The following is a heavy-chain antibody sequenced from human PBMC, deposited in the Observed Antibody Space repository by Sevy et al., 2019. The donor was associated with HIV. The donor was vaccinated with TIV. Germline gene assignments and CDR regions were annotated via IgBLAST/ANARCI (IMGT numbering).Heavy chain of an antibody. J-gene: IGHJ4*02. Sequence: GSLRLSCAASGFTFSSYAMHWVRQAPGKGLEWVAVISYDGSNKYYADSVKGRFTISRDNSKNTLYLQMNSLRAEDTAVYYCARDHGYSYGTGYYFDYWGQGTLVTVSS. V-gene: IGHV3-30-3*01. D-gene: IGHD5-18*01. CDR1: GFTFSSYA. CDR3: ARDHGYSYGTGYYFDY. CDR2: ISYDGSNK.